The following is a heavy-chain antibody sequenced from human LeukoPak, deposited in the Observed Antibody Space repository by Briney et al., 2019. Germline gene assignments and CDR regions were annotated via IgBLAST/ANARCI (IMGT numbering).Heavy chain of an antibody. CDR1: IITVSVNY. CDR2: IDAGGTT. J-gene: IGHJ3*02. V-gene: IGHV3-66*02. D-gene: IGHD1-26*01. CDR3: ARPNSGSYAWAFDM. Sequence: PGGSLRLSCAASIITVSVNYMSWVRQAPGKGLEWVSVIDAGGTTYYADSVKGRFTISRDNSKNTLSLQMNSLRAEDTAVYYCARPNSGSYAWAFDMWGQGTMVTVSS.